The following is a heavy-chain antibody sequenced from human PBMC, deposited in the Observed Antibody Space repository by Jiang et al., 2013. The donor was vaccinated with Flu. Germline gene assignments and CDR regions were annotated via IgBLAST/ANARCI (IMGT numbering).Heavy chain of an antibody. CDR1: GYTFSRYY. V-gene: IGHV1-46*03. CDR3: VRVHYDSSGYYGGPFDF. Sequence: GYTFSRYYIHXVRQAPGQGLEWMGLINPGGGRANFARNFQGRVTMTRDTSTSTVFMDLSSLRSEDTAVYYCVRVHYDSSGYYGGPFDFWGQGTLVTVSS. D-gene: IGHD3-22*01. CDR2: INPGGGRA. J-gene: IGHJ4*02.